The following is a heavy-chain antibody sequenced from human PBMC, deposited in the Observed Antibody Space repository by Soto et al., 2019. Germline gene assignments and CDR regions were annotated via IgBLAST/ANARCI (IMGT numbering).Heavy chain of an antibody. V-gene: IGHV4-34*01. Sequence: SETLSLTCAVYGGSFSGYYWSWIRQPPGKGLEWIGEINHSGSTNYNPSLKSRVTISVDTSKNQFSLKLSSVTAADTAVYYCARGALITMVRGVIGWFDPWGQGTLVTVSS. CDR1: GGSFSGYY. CDR3: ARGALITMVRGVIGWFDP. J-gene: IGHJ5*02. CDR2: INHSGST. D-gene: IGHD3-10*01.